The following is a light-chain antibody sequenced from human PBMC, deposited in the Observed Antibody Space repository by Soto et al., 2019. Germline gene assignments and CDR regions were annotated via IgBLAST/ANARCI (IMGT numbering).Light chain of an antibody. CDR2: GAS. CDR3: QHYGSSPLT. J-gene: IGKJ4*01. V-gene: IGKV3-20*01. CDR1: QSVSSNY. Sequence: EIVLTQSPDTLSLSPGERATLSCRASQSVSSNYLAWYQQKPGQAPRLLVSGASSRATGIPDRFSGSGSGADFTLTISSLEPEDFAVYYCQHYGSSPLTFGGGTKVDIK.